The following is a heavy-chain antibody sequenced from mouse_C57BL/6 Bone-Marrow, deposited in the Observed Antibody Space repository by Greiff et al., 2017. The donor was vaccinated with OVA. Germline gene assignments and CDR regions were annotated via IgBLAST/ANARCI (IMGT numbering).Heavy chain of an antibody. CDR2: ISYSGST. CDR1: GYSITSDY. J-gene: IGHJ4*01. CDR3: ARSPWRLLRRYAIDY. D-gene: IGHD2-3*01. Sequence: VQLKESGPGLAKPSQTLSLTCSVTGYSITSDYWNWIRKFPGNKLEYMGYISYSGSTYYNPSLTSRISITRDTSKNQYYLQLNSVTTEDTATYYCARSPWRLLRRYAIDYWGQGTSVTVSS. V-gene: IGHV3-8*01.